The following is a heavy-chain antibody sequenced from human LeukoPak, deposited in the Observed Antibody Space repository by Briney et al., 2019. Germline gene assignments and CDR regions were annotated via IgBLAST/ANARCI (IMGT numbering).Heavy chain of an antibody. Sequence: SETLSLTCAVYGGSFSGYYWSWIRQPPGKGLEWIGEINHSGSTNYNPSLKSRVTISVDTSKNQFSLRLSSVTAADTAVYYCARRGAVKFDPWGQGTLVTVSS. CDR1: GGSFSGYY. CDR2: INHSGST. D-gene: IGHD3-10*01. J-gene: IGHJ5*02. CDR3: ARRGAVKFDP. V-gene: IGHV4-34*01.